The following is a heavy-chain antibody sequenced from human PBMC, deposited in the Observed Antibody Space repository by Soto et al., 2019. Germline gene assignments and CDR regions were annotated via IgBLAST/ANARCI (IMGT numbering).Heavy chain of an antibody. CDR1: GGSVSIGSYY. CDR3: ARETRKRGGYDTTYNCFEP. D-gene: IGHD5-12*01. CDR2: IYDSGST. V-gene: IGHV4-61*01. Sequence: QVQLQESGPGLVTPSETLSLTCTVSGGSVSIGSYYWSWIRQPPGKGLEWIGYIYDSGSTNYNPTLNSRVNTSVDKSKKHFFMKLSSVTAADTGVYYCARETRKRGGYDTTYNCFEPGGQRTLVTVSS. J-gene: IGHJ5*02.